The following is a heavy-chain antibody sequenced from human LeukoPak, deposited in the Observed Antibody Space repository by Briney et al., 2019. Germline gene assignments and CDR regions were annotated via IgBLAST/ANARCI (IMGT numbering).Heavy chain of an antibody. D-gene: IGHD3-3*01. CDR1: GYTFTSNY. J-gene: IGHJ6*02. V-gene: IGHV1-46*01. Sequence: GASVTVSCKASGYTFTSNYIHWVRQAPGQGLEWMGMIYPRDGSTSYAQKFQGRVTMTEDTSTDTAYMELSSLRSEDTAVYYCATAPSPSITIFGRALYYYYGMDVWGQGTTVTVSS. CDR3: ATAPSPSITIFGRALYYYYGMDV. CDR2: IYPRDGST.